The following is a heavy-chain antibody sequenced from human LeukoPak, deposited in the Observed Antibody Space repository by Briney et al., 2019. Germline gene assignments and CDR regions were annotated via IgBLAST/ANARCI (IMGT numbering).Heavy chain of an antibody. CDR3: ARAAAAAGSWDY. Sequence: GGSLRLSCAASGFTFSSYSMNWVRQAPGKGLEWVSSISSSSSYINYADSVKGRFTISRDNAKNSLYLQMNSLRAEDTAVYYCARAAAAAGSWDYWGQGTLVTVSS. CDR1: GFTFSSYS. CDR2: ISSSSSYI. J-gene: IGHJ4*02. V-gene: IGHV3-21*01. D-gene: IGHD6-13*01.